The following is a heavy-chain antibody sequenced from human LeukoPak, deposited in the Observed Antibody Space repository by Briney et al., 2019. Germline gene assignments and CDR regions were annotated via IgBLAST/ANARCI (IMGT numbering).Heavy chain of an antibody. D-gene: IGHD3-22*01. V-gene: IGHV3-23*01. CDR2: ISGSGGST. CDR1: GFTFSSYA. J-gene: IGHJ4*02. CDR3: AKDRGSSGYYPTYFDY. Sequence: PGGSLRLSCAASGFTFSSYAMSWVRQAPGKGLEWVSAISGSGGSTYYADSVKGRFTISRDNSKDTLYLQMNSLRAEDTAVYYCAKDRGSSGYYPTYFDYWGQGTLVTVSS.